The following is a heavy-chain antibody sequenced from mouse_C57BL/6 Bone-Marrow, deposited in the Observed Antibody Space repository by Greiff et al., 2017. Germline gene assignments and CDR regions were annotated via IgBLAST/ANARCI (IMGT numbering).Heavy chain of an antibody. J-gene: IGHJ1*03. CDR1: GYTFTSYW. Sequence: QVQLQQPGAELVKPGASVKMSCKASGYTFTSYWITWVKQRPGQGLEWIGDIYPGSGSTNYNEKFKSKATLTVDTSSSTAYMQLSSLTSEDSAVYYCARSPYYYGSSWYFDVWGTGTTVTVA. CDR3: ARSPYYYGSSWYFDV. CDR2: IYPGSGST. D-gene: IGHD1-1*01. V-gene: IGHV1-55*01.